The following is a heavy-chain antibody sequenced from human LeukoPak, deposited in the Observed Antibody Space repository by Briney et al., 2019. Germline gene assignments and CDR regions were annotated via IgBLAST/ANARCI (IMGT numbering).Heavy chain of an antibody. Sequence: PSETLSLTCTVSGGSISSYYWSWIRQPPGKGLEWIGYIYYGGSTYYNPSLKSRVTISVHTSKNQFSLKLSSVTAADTAMYYCARDIGITVFGVVTHDALDIWGQGTMVTVSS. CDR1: GGSISSYY. CDR2: IYYGGST. J-gene: IGHJ3*02. D-gene: IGHD3-3*01. CDR3: ARDIGITVFGVVTHDALDI. V-gene: IGHV4-59*01.